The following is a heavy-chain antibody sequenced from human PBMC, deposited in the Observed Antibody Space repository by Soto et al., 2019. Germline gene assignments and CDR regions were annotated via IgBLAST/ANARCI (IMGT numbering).Heavy chain of an antibody. J-gene: IGHJ6*02. Sequence: QVQLVQSGGAVKKPGASVKVSCKASDNSFTKYGITWVRQAPGQGLEWMGWISAYNGNTNYAQELQGRVTMTTDKFTNTANMELRSLRSDDTAVYYGARDLMSYHDFSRVFSGMDVCGQGTTVTVSS. CDR2: ISAYNGNT. D-gene: IGHD3-3*01. CDR1: DNSFTKYG. CDR3: ARDLMSYHDFSRVFSGMDV. V-gene: IGHV1-18*04.